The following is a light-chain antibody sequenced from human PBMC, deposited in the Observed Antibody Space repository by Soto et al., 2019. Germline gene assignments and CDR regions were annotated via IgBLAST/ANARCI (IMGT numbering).Light chain of an antibody. Sequence: EIVMTQSPATLSVSPGERATLSCRASQSVSSSYLAWYQQKPGQAPRLXXYGASSRANGIPDRFSGSGSGTDLTLTISSLQSEDFAVYYCQQYNNWPPYTFGQGTKV. CDR1: QSVSSSY. CDR2: GAS. V-gene: IGKV3D-15*01. CDR3: QQYNNWPPYT. J-gene: IGKJ1*01.